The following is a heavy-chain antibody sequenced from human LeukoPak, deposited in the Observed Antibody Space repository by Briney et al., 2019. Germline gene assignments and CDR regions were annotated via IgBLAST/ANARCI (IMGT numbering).Heavy chain of an antibody. CDR2: ISWNSGSI. J-gene: IGHJ4*02. V-gene: IGHV3-9*01. Sequence: GGSLRLSCAASGFTFDDYAMPWVRQAPGKGLEWVSGISWNSGSIGYADSVKGRFTISRDNAKNSLYPQMNSLRAEDTALYYCAKGFFRRLGELSLDGGINYWGQGTLVTVSS. CDR3: AKGFFRRLGELSLDGGINY. CDR1: GFTFDDYA. D-gene: IGHD3-16*02.